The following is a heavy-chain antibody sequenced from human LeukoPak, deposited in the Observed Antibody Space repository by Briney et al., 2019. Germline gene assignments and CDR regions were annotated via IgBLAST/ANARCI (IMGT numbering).Heavy chain of an antibody. CDR2: INHSGST. V-gene: IGHV4-34*01. CDR1: GGSFSGYY. Sequence: PSETLSLTCAVYGGSFSGYYWSWIRQPPGKGLEWIGEINHSGSTNYNPSLKSRVTISVDTSKNQFSLKLSSVTAADTAVYYCARGSSSRFDAFDIWGQGTMVTVSS. CDR3: ARGSSSRFDAFDI. D-gene: IGHD3-3*01. J-gene: IGHJ3*02.